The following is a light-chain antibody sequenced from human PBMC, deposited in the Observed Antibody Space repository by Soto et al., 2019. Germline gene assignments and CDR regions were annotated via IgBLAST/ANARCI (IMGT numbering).Light chain of an antibody. CDR3: HQYDNLPQT. CDR2: DAS. V-gene: IGKV1-33*01. CDR1: QDISNY. J-gene: IGKJ2*01. Sequence: DIQMHQSPSSLSASVGDRVTITCHASQDISNYLNWYQQKPGKAPKLLIYDASNLETGVPSRFSGSGSGTDFTFTISSLQPEDIATYYFHQYDNLPQTFGQGTKLEIK.